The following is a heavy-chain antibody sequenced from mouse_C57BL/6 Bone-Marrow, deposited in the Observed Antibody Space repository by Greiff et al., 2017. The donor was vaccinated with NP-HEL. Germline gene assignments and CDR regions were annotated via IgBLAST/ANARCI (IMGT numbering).Heavy chain of an antibody. CDR1: GFNIKDDY. CDR3: TTDYGNYDY. J-gene: IGHJ2*01. V-gene: IGHV14-4*01. D-gene: IGHD2-1*01. CDR2: IDPENGDT. Sequence: VHVKQSGAELVRPGASVKLSCTASGFNIKDDYMHWVKQRPEQGLEWIGWIDPENGDTEYASKFQGKATITADTSSNTAYLQLSSLTSEDTAVYYCTTDYGNYDYWGQGTTLTVSS.